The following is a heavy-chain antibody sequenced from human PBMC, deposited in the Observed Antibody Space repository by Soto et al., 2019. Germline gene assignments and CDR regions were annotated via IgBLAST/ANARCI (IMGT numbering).Heavy chain of an antibody. Sequence: SETLSLTCTVSGDSIRSYYWSWIRQPPGRGLEWIGYIYYSGYTSYNPSLKSRVTMSVDTSKSQFSLKLTSVTAADTAVYYCARGEDAFFYYGLDVWGQGITVTVSS. CDR2: IYYSGYT. CDR1: GDSIRSYY. V-gene: IGHV4-59*01. J-gene: IGHJ6*02. CDR3: ARGEDAFFYYGLDV.